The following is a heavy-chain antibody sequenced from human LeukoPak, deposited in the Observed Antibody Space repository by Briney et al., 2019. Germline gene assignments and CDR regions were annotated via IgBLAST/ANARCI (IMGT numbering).Heavy chain of an antibody. CDR3: SRDPSAVAGNFDY. Sequence: GALRLSCAASGFTFSNYGMHWVRQAPGKGLEWVAVVWSDGTTKNYADSVKGRFTISRDNAKNTLFLQMNSLRAEDTAVYYCSRDPSAVAGNFDYWGQGTLVTVSS. J-gene: IGHJ4*02. V-gene: IGHV3-33*01. CDR1: GFTFSNYG. D-gene: IGHD6-19*01. CDR2: VWSDGTTK.